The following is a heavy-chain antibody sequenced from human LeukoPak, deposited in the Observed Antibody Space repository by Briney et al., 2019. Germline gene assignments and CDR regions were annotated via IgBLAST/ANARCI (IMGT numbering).Heavy chain of an antibody. Sequence: GGSLRLSCAASGFTFSSYSMNWVRQAPGKGLEWVSSISSSSSYIYYADSVKGRFTISRDNAKNSLYLQMNSLRAEDTAVYYCARVGHSSGWYVTPDAFDIWGQGTMVTVSS. J-gene: IGHJ3*02. D-gene: IGHD6-19*01. CDR1: GFTFSSYS. V-gene: IGHV3-21*01. CDR3: ARVGHSSGWYVTPDAFDI. CDR2: ISSSSSYI.